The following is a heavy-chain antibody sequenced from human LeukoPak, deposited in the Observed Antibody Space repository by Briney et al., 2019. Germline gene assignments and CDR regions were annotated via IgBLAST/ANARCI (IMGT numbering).Heavy chain of an antibody. CDR1: GYTFTSYY. V-gene: IGHV1-46*01. CDR3: ARSVTRLNYFDY. D-gene: IGHD4-17*01. J-gene: IGHJ4*02. CDR2: INPSGGST. Sequence: ASVTVSFKASGYTFTSYYMHWVRQAPGQGLEWMGIINPSGGSTSYAQKFQGRVTMTRDTSTSTVYMELSSLRSEDTAVYYCARSVTRLNYFDYWGQGTLVTVSS.